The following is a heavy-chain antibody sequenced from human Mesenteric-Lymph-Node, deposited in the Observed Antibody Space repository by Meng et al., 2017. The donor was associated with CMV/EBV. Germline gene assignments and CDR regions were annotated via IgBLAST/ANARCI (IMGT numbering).Heavy chain of an antibody. CDR3: AGGIAAAGSGWFDP. D-gene: IGHD6-13*01. CDR2: IIPILGIA. J-gene: IGHJ5*02. V-gene: IGHV1-69*02. CDR1: GGTFSSYT. Sequence: QVQLVQAGAEVKKPGSSVKVSCKASGGTFSSYTISWVRQAPGQGLEWMGRIIPILGIANYAQKFQGRVTITADKSTSTAYMELSSLRSEDTAVYYCAGGIAAAGSGWFDPWGQGTLVTVSS.